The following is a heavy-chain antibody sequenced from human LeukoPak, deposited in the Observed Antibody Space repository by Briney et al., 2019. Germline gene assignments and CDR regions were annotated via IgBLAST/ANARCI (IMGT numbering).Heavy chain of an antibody. Sequence: GGSLRLSCAASGFTFSRYAMSWVRQAPGKGLEWVSVISGSGGSTNYADSVKGRFTISRDNSKNTLYLQMNSLRAEDTAVYYCAKAAAASAHHDAFDIWGQGTMVTVSS. J-gene: IGHJ3*02. CDR3: AKAAAASAHHDAFDI. CDR1: GFTFSRYA. CDR2: ISGSGGST. D-gene: IGHD6-25*01. V-gene: IGHV3-23*01.